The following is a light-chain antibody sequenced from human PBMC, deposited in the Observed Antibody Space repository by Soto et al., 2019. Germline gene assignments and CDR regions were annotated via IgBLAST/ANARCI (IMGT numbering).Light chain of an antibody. Sequence: QSALTQPASECGSPGQSITISCTGTSSDVGSYSLLSWYQHHPGKAPKLIIYEDIKGPSGVSNRFSGSKSGNTASLRISGLQADDEADYYCYTYAGGSTYLFGTGTKVTVL. CDR1: SSDVGSYSL. CDR3: YTYAGGSTYL. V-gene: IGLV2-23*01. J-gene: IGLJ1*01. CDR2: EDI.